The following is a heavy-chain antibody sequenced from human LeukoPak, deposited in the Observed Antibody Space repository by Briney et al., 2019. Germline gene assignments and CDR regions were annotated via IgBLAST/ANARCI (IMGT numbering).Heavy chain of an antibody. CDR2: ISYDGSNK. J-gene: IGHJ6*02. D-gene: IGHD1-26*01. CDR3: AKAPLGVGATSYYGMDV. CDR1: GFTFSSYG. V-gene: IGHV3-30*18. Sequence: GGSLRLSCAASGFTFSSYGMHWVRQAPGKGLEWVAVISYDGSNKYYADSVKGRFTISRDNSKNTLYLQMNSLRAEDTAMCYCAKAPLGVGATSYYGMDVWGQGTTVTVSS.